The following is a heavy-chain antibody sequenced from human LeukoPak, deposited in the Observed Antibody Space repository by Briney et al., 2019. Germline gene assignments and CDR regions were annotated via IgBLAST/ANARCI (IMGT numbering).Heavy chain of an antibody. CDR2: MNPNAGNT. V-gene: IGHV1-8*03. Sequence: GASVRVSSTPSVYTFTTYDLNWVPQAAGHGPEWMGWMNPNAGNTHYAHNFQRRVTFTTTTSITTPNMVMSRLTSEDPALSFCATSQGQWDHNWFAPWGQRTLVTVSS. CDR3: ATSQGQWDHNWFAP. J-gene: IGHJ5*02. CDR1: VYTFTTYD. D-gene: IGHD1-26*01.